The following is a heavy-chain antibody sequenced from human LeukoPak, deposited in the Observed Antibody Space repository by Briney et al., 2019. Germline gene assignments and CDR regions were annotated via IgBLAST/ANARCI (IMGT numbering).Heavy chain of an antibody. Sequence: SETLSLTCAVYGGSFSGYYWSWIRQPPGKGLEWIGEINHNGSTNYNPSLKSRVTISVDTSKNQFSLKLSSVTAADTAVYYCARADLRRPFDYWGQGTLVTVSS. V-gene: IGHV4-34*01. D-gene: IGHD3-3*01. CDR1: GGSFSGYY. CDR2: INHNGST. CDR3: ARADLRRPFDY. J-gene: IGHJ4*02.